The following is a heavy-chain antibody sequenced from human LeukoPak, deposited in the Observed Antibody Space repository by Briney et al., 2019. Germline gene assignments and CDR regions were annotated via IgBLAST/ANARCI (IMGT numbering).Heavy chain of an antibody. J-gene: IGHJ6*03. CDR2: ISSSGGTI. CDR1: GFTFSSYE. D-gene: IGHD3-22*01. CDR3: ARVSHSYYYDSSGYLMDV. Sequence: GGSLRLSCAASGFTFSSYEMNWVRQAPGKGLEWVSYISSSGGTIYYADSVKGRFTISRDNAKNSLYLQMNSLRAEDTAVYYCARVSHSYYYDSSGYLMDVWGKGTTVTVSS. V-gene: IGHV3-48*03.